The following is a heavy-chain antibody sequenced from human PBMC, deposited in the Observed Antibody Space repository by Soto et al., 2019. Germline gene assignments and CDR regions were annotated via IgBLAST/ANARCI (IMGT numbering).Heavy chain of an antibody. CDR3: ARDVAVAGTDFDY. V-gene: IGHV3-21*01. CDR1: GFTFSSYS. Sequence: FAASGFTFSSYSMTWVRQAPGKGLEWVSSISSSSSYIYYADSVKGRFTISRDNAKNSLYLQMNSLRAADTAVYYCARDVAVAGTDFDYWGQGALVTVSS. J-gene: IGHJ4*02. D-gene: IGHD6-19*01. CDR2: ISSSSSYI.